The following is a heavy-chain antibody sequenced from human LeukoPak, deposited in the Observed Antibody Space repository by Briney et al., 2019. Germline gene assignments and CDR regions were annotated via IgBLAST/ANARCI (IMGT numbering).Heavy chain of an antibody. CDR3: AREADP. J-gene: IGHJ3*01. V-gene: IGHV3-7*01. CDR1: GFTFSSDW. Sequence: GGSLRLSFAASGFTFSSDWMSWVRQAPGKGLEWVANIKQDGSEKYYVDAVKGRFTISRDNAKNSLYLQMNSLRADDTAVYYCAREADPWGQGTMVTVSS. CDR2: IKQDGSEK.